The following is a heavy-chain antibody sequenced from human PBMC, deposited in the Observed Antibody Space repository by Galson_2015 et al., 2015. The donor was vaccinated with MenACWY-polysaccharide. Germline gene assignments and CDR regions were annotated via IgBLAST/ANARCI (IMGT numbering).Heavy chain of an antibody. J-gene: IGHJ4*02. Sequence: SLRLSCAASGFTFSSYSMHWVRQAPGKGLEWVAVIWYDGSNKYYADSVKGRFTFSRDNSKNTLYLQMNSLRAEDTAVYYCVRDRSMAYFDYWGQGALVIVSS. V-gene: IGHV3-33*08. CDR3: VRDRSMAYFDY. D-gene: IGHD2/OR15-2a*01. CDR2: IWYDGSNK. CDR1: GFTFSSYS.